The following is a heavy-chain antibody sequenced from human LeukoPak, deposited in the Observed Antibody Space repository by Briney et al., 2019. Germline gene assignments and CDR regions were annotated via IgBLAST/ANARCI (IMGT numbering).Heavy chain of an antibody. Sequence: PGKSLRLSCVASGFSFSTHGMHWVRQAPGKGLEWVAVIWHDGRSIYNEDSVKGRFTISRDTSENTVYLQMYSLRAEDTAVYYCAKGCSTLWVSYFDDWGQGTPVTVSS. V-gene: IGHV3-33*06. CDR1: GFSFSTHG. J-gene: IGHJ4*02. CDR2: IWHDGRSI. D-gene: IGHD2-2*01. CDR3: AKGCSTLWVSYFDD.